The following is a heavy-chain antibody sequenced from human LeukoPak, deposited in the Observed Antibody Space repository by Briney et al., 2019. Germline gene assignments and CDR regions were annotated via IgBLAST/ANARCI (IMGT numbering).Heavy chain of an antibody. CDR1: GFTFSSYW. V-gene: IGHV3-23*01. J-gene: IGHJ4*02. Sequence: GGSLRLSCAVSGFTFSSYWMGWVRQAPGKGLEWVSAISGSGGSTYYADSVKGRFTISRDNSKNTLYLQMNSLRAEDTAVYYCAKLTIFGVVISPMGYWGQGTLVTVSS. CDR2: ISGSGGST. CDR3: AKLTIFGVVISPMGY. D-gene: IGHD3-3*01.